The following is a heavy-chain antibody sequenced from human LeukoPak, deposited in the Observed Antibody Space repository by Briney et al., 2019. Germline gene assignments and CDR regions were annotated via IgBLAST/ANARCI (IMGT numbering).Heavy chain of an antibody. CDR1: GGSISSYY. V-gene: IGHV4-59*01. Sequence: SETLSLTCTVSGGSISSYYWSWIRQPPGKGLEWIGYISYSGTTNYNPSLKSRVTISVASSKNQFSLKLRSVTAPDTAVYYCARDRGNYFDYWGQGTLATVSS. CDR3: ARDRGNYFDY. D-gene: IGHD6-13*01. J-gene: IGHJ4*02. CDR2: ISYSGTT.